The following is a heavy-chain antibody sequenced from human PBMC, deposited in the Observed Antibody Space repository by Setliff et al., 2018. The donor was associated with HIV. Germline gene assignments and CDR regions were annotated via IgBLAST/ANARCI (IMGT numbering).Heavy chain of an antibody. CDR1: GHTFTGYY. V-gene: IGHV1-2*06. CDR2: INPNSGGT. Sequence: ASVKVSCKTSGHTFTGYYLHWVRQAPGEGLEWMGQINPNSGGTEYAPKFQGRVTLTRDTSIGTAYMELTSLRSDDTAVYYCARGGVILTGYSHFDYWGQGTLVTVSS. J-gene: IGHJ4*02. D-gene: IGHD3-9*01. CDR3: ARGGVILTGYSHFDY.